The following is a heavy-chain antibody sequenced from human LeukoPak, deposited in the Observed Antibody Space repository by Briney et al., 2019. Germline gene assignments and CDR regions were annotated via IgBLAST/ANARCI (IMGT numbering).Heavy chain of an antibody. CDR1: GLTVSSNY. Sequence: GGSLRLSCAASGLTVSSNYMSWVRQAPGKGLEWVSVIYSGGSTYYADSVKGRFTISRDNSKNTLYLQMNSLRAEDTAVYYCARDPYYYDSSGYFPWFDYWGQGTLVTVSS. V-gene: IGHV3-53*01. CDR3: ARDPYYYDSSGYFPWFDY. D-gene: IGHD3-22*01. CDR2: IYSGGST. J-gene: IGHJ4*02.